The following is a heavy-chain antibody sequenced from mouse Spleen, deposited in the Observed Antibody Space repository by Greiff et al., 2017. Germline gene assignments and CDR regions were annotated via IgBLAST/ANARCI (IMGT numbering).Heavy chain of an antibody. V-gene: IGHV7-3*01. CDR1: GFTFTDYY. J-gene: IGHJ2*01. CDR3: ARYIGGTTYFDY. D-gene: IGHD2-12*01. CDR2: IRNKANGYTT. Sequence: EVKLEESGGGLVQPGGSLSLSCAASGFTFTDYYMSWVRQPPGKALEWLGFIRNKANGYTTEYSASVKGRFTISRDNSQSILYLQMNALRAEDSATYYCARYIGGTTYFDYWGQGTTLTVSS.